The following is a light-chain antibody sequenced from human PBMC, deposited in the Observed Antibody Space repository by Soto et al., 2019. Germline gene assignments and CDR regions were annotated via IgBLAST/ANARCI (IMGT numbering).Light chain of an antibody. CDR1: QTVSNSS. CDR3: QHYGGSTPIT. J-gene: IGKJ5*01. CDR2: GAS. Sequence: EIGLTQSPGTLSLSPGERATLSCRASQTVSNSSLAWYQQKPGQAPRLLIFGASSRATGIPYRFSGSGSGTDFTLAISRLEPEDFAVYYCQHYGGSTPITFGQGTRLEIK. V-gene: IGKV3-20*01.